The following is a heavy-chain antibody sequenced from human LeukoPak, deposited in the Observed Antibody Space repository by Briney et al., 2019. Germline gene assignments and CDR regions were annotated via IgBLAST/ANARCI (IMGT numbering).Heavy chain of an antibody. D-gene: IGHD1-7*01. CDR3: ARQTPRPDNWNYGMAFDI. V-gene: IGHV5-51*01. Sequence: GESVKISCKGSGYSFTNYWIGWVRQMPGKGLEWMGIIYPGDSDTRYSPSFQGQVTISADKSISTAYLQWSSLKASDTAMYYCARQTPRPDNWNYGMAFDIWGQGTMVTVSS. CDR2: IYPGDSDT. J-gene: IGHJ3*02. CDR1: GYSFTNYW.